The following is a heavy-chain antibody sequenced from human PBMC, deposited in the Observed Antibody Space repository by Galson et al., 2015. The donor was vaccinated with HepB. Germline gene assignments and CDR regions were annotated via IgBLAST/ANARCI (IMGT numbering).Heavy chain of an antibody. J-gene: IGHJ6*02. Sequence: SLRLSCAASGFTFSSYAMHWVRQAPGKGLEWVAVISYDGSNKYYADSVKGRFTISRDNSKNTLYLQMNSLRAEDTAVYYCARAGDVDTAMVDYYYGMGVWGQGTTVTVSS. V-gene: IGHV3-30-3*01. CDR1: GFTFSSYA. CDR2: ISYDGSNK. CDR3: ARAGDVDTAMVDYYYGMGV. D-gene: IGHD5-18*01.